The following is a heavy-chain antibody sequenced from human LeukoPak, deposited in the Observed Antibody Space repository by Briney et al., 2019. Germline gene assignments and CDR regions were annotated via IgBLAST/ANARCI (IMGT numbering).Heavy chain of an antibody. V-gene: IGHV3-11*01. CDR3: ARDIPFGGVIPKGWFDP. Sequence: GGSLRLSCAASGFTFSDYYMSWIRQAPGKGLEWVSYISSSCSTIYYADSVKRRFTISRDNAKDSLYLQMNSLRAEDTAVYYCARDIPFGGVIPKGWFDPWGQGTLVTVSS. CDR1: GFTFSDYY. CDR2: ISSSCSTI. J-gene: IGHJ5*02. D-gene: IGHD3-16*02.